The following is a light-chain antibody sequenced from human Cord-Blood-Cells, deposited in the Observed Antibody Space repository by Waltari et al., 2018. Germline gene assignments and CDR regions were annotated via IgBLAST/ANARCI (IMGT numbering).Light chain of an antibody. CDR2: EVS. V-gene: IGLV2-14*01. CDR1: SSDVGGYNY. J-gene: IGLJ1*01. CDR3: SSYTSSSTLV. Sequence: QSALTQPASVSGSPGQSITISCPGTSSDVGGYNYVSWYQQHPGKATKLMISEVSNRPSGVSNRFSGSKSGNTASLTISGLQAEDEADYYCSSYTSSSTLVFGTGTKVTVL.